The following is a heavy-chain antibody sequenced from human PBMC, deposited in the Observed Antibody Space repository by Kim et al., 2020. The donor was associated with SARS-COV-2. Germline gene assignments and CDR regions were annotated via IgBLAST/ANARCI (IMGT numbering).Heavy chain of an antibody. Sequence: YADSVKGRFTHSRDNSKNTLYLQMNSLRAEDTALYYCAKGPSTVVTPADYWGQGTLVTVSS. CDR3: AKGPSTVVTPADY. V-gene: IGHV3-23*01. D-gene: IGHD4-17*01. J-gene: IGHJ4*02.